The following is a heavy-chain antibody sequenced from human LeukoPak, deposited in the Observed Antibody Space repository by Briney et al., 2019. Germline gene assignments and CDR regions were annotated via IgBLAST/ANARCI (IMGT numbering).Heavy chain of an antibody. Sequence: ASVKVSCKASEYTFTGYYMHWVRQAPGQGLEWMGRINPNSGGTNYAQKSQGRVTMTRDTSISTAYVELSRLRSDDTAVYYCARELPYSGYDSSRDYWGQGTLVTVSS. CDR3: ARELPYSGYDSSRDY. CDR1: EYTFTGYY. D-gene: IGHD5-12*01. V-gene: IGHV1-2*06. CDR2: INPNSGGT. J-gene: IGHJ4*02.